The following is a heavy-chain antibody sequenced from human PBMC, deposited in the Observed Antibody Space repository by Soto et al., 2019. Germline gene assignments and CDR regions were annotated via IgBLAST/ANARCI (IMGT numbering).Heavy chain of an antibody. CDR2: INHSGST. J-gene: IGHJ6*02. CDR1: GGSFSGYY. Sequence: SETLSLTCAVYGGSFSGYYWSWIRQPPGKGLEWIGEINHSGSTNYNPSLKSRVTISVDTSKNQFSLKLSSVTAADTAVYYCARGRTIFRYYYYYYGMDVWGRGTTVTVSS. V-gene: IGHV4-34*01. D-gene: IGHD3-3*01. CDR3: ARGRTIFRYYYYYYGMDV.